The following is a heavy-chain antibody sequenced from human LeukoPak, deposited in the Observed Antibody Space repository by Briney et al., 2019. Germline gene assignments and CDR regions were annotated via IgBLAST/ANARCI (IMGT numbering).Heavy chain of an antibody. V-gene: IGHV3-23*01. J-gene: IGHJ4*02. Sequence: GGSLRLSCVVSGISLTNYAMTWVRQAPGKGLEWVSYISERGGSTSYAGSVKGRFTISRDTSLNTLYLQMTSLRAEDTAVYYCARDSRIAVALHDYWGQGTLVTVSS. CDR1: GISLTNYA. CDR3: ARDSRIAVALHDY. CDR2: ISERGGST. D-gene: IGHD6-19*01.